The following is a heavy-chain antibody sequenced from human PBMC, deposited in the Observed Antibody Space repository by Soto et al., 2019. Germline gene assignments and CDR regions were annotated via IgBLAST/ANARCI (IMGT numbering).Heavy chain of an antibody. V-gene: IGHV3-23*01. D-gene: IGHD6-6*01. Sequence: GGSLRLCCAASGVTFSSYAMGWVRKAPGKGLEWVSAISGSGGSTYYADSVKGRFTISRDNSKNTLYLQMNSLRAEDTAVYYCASIAARPYYYYGMDVWGQGTTVTVSS. J-gene: IGHJ6*02. CDR2: ISGSGGST. CDR3: ASIAARPYYYYGMDV. CDR1: GVTFSSYA.